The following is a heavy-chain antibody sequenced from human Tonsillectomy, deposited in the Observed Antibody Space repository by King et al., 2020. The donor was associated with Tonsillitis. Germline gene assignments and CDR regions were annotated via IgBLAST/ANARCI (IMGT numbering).Heavy chain of an antibody. V-gene: IGHV3-73*01. CDR2: IRSKANSYAT. CDR3: TTLYCSADSCS. J-gene: IGHJ5*02. CDR1: GFIFSGSS. D-gene: IGHD2-15*01. Sequence: VQLVESGGGLVQPGGSLKLSCAASGFIFSGSSMHWVRQASGKGLEWVGRIRSKANSYATAYAASVKGRFTISRDDSKNTAYLQMNSLKTEDTAVYYCTTLYCSADSCSWGQGTLVTVSS.